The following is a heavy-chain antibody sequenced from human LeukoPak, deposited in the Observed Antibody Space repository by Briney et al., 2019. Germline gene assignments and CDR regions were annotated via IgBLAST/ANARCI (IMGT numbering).Heavy chain of an antibody. CDR3: ARDRPYGSGSYSPDY. V-gene: IGHV1-18*01. Sequence: ASVKVSCKASGYTFTSYGISWVRQAPGQGLEWMGWISACNGNTNYAQKLQGRVTMTTDTSTSTAYMELRSLRSDDTAVYYCARDRPYGSGSYSPDYWGQGTLVTVSS. D-gene: IGHD3-10*01. CDR1: GYTFTSYG. CDR2: ISACNGNT. J-gene: IGHJ4*02.